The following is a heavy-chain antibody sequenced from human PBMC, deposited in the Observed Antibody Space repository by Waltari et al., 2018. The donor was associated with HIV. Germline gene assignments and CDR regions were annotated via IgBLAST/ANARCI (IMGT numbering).Heavy chain of an antibody. CDR1: GFTFGDFA. D-gene: IGHD3-22*01. Sequence: EVQLVESGGTLVQPGRSLRLSCSTSGFTFGDFAIIWVRQAPGTGLEWVGLIRTKTYGGTTESAASVKDRFTISRDDSRSIAYLQMNSLKTEDTAIYFCTRQHDSSGYYTRGLFYFDYWGQGNLVTVSS. CDR2: IRTKTYGGTT. CDR3: TRQHDSSGYYTRGLFYFDY. J-gene: IGHJ4*02. V-gene: IGHV3-49*04.